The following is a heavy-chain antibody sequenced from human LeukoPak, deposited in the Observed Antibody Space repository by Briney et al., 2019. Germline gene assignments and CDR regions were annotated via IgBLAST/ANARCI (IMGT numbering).Heavy chain of an antibody. D-gene: IGHD1-26*01. V-gene: IGHV3-21*01. CDR3: ARGRFAVGAGCYFDY. Sequence: GGSLRLSCAASGFTFSSYNMNWVRQAPGKGLEWVSSISSSSSYIYYADSVKGRFTIYRDNAKNSLYLQMNSLRAEDTAVYYCARGRFAVGAGCYFDYWGKGTLVTVSS. CDR2: ISSSSSYI. CDR1: GFTFSSYN. J-gene: IGHJ4*02.